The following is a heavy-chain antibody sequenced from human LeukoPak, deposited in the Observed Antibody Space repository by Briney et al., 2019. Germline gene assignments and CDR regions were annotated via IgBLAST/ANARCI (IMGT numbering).Heavy chain of an antibody. Sequence: SETLSLTCTVSSGSIGSSSNYWGWIRQAPGKGLEWIGNVYYSGSTFYNPSLKSRVTISVDTSKNQFSLKLRSVTAADTAIYYCARASFNVVFGNWFDPWGQGTLVTVSS. D-gene: IGHD2-8*01. CDR1: SGSIGSSSNY. V-gene: IGHV4-39*01. J-gene: IGHJ5*02. CDR3: ARASFNVVFGNWFDP. CDR2: VYYSGST.